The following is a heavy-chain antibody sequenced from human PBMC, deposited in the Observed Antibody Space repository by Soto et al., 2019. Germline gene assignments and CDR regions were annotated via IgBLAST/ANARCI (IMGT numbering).Heavy chain of an antibody. D-gene: IGHD4-17*01. CDR1: GGSISSYY. Sequence: SETLSLTCTVSGGSISSYYWSWIRQPPGKGLEWIGYIYYSGSTNYNPSLKSRVTISVDTSKNQFSLKLSSVTAADTAVYYCARVPHDYGDYVVYFDYWGQGTLVTVSS. CDR2: IYYSGST. J-gene: IGHJ4*02. CDR3: ARVPHDYGDYVVYFDY. V-gene: IGHV4-59*01.